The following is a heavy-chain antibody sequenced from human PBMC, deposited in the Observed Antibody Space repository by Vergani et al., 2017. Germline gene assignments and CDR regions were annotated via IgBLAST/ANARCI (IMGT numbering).Heavy chain of an antibody. CDR1: GYTFTSYD. CDR2: MNPNSGNT. J-gene: IGHJ6*03. Sequence: QVQLVQSGAEVKKPGASVTVSCKASGYTFTSYDINWVRQATGQGLEWMGWMNPNSGNTGYAQKLQGRVTMTRNTSISTAYMELSSLRSEDTAVYYCARGEGYSSSSMGYYYYYMDVWGKGTTVTVSS. CDR3: ARGEGYSSSSMGYYYYYMDV. V-gene: IGHV1-8*01. D-gene: IGHD6-6*01.